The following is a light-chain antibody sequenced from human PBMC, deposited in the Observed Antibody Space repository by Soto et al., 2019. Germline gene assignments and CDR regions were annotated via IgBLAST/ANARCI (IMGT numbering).Light chain of an antibody. J-gene: IGLJ1*01. CDR1: SSNVGSYKL. Sequence: SVLTQPASVSGSPGQSITISCTGTSSNVGSYKLVSWYQQHPGKAPKLMIFEFNKRPSGVSNRFSGSKSGNTASLTISRLKVEDEADYYCCLTGGSTTYVYAIGTKVTV. CDR2: EFN. V-gene: IGLV2-23*02. CDR3: CLTGGSTTYV.